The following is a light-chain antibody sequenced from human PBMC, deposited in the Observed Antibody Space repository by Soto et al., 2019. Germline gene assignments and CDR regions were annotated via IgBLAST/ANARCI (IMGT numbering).Light chain of an antibody. CDR3: QQYNSYSRT. V-gene: IGKV1-5*03. CDR2: AAS. J-gene: IGKJ1*01. Sequence: DIQMTQSPSSLSASVAGRVTISCLSSQSSSSYLNWYQQKPGKAPKLLIYAASSLESGVPSRFSGSESGTESPITISSLQPDDFATYYCQQYNSYSRTFGQGTKVDIK. CDR1: QSSSSY.